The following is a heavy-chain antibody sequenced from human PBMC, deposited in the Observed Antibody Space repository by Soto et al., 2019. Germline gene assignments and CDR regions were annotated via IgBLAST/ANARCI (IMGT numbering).Heavy chain of an antibody. CDR1: GFTFSNYW. J-gene: IGHJ1*01. D-gene: IGHD3-9*01. V-gene: IGHV3-7*04. CDR2: IKQDGSEK. CDR3: ARDITMFSN. Sequence: GGSLRLSCAASGFTFSNYWMSWVRQAPGKGLEWVANIKQDGSEKYYVDSVKGRFTISRDNAKNSLYLQMNSLRAEDTAVYYCARDITMFSNLGQGTLFTVSS.